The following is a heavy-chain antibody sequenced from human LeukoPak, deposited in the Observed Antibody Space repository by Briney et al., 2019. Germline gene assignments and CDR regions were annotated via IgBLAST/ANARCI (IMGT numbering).Heavy chain of an antibody. CDR1: GGSFSGYY. CDR3: ASHLYCSGGSCLDY. D-gene: IGHD2-15*01. J-gene: IGHJ4*02. Sequence: SETLSLTCAVYGGSFSGYYWGWIRQPPGKGLEWIGEINHSGSTNYNPSLKSRVTISVDTSKNQFSLKLSSVTAADTAVYYCASHLYCSGGSCLDYWGQGTLVTVSS. V-gene: IGHV4-34*01. CDR2: INHSGST.